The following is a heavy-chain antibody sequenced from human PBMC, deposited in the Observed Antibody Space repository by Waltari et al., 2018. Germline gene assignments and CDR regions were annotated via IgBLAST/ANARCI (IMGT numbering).Heavy chain of an antibody. Sequence: QVQLVQSGAEVKEPGASVKVSCKASGYTFPRHYIHWVRQAPGQGLEWMGRITPQTGGTYYSQKFQGRVTMTRDMSITTAYMEVSSLRSDDTAVYYCARDLVGSGWSIDYWGQGTLVTVSS. CDR1: GYTFPRHY. CDR2: ITPQTGGT. J-gene: IGHJ4*02. V-gene: IGHV1-2*06. D-gene: IGHD6-19*01. CDR3: ARDLVGSGWSIDY.